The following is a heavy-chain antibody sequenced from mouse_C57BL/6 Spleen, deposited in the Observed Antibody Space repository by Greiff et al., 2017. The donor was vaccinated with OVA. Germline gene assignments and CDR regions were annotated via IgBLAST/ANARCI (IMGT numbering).Heavy chain of an antibody. Sequence: EVQLQQSGPELVKPGASVKISCKASGYSFTDYNMNWVKQSNGKSLEWIGVINPNYGTTSYNQKFKGKATLTVDQYSSTAYMQLNILTSEDSAVYYCARVLDGFYYAMDYWGQGTSVTVSS. V-gene: IGHV1-39*01. CDR2: INPNYGTT. D-gene: IGHD2-3*01. CDR1: GYSFTDYN. CDR3: ARVLDGFYYAMDY. J-gene: IGHJ4*01.